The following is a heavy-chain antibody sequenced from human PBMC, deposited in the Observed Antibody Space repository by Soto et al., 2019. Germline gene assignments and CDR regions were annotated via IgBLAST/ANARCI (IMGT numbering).Heavy chain of an antibody. V-gene: IGHV4-59*01. CDR3: ARDPGIAMAGIHKHNWFDP. CDR2: IYYSGST. Sequence: SETLSLTCTVSGGSISSYYWSWIRQPPGKGLEWIGYIYYSGSTNYNPSLKSRVTISVDTSKNQFSLKLSSVTAANTAVYYCARDPGIAMAGIHKHNWFDPWGQGTLVTVS. CDR1: GGSISSYY. J-gene: IGHJ5*02. D-gene: IGHD6-19*01.